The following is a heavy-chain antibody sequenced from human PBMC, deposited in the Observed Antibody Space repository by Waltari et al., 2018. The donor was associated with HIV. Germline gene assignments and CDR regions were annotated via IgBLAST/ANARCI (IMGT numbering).Heavy chain of an antibody. CDR3: ARVQNSRGWFDP. Sequence: QVQLQQSGPGLVMPSQTLSLTCAISGDNVSSNTATWNWIRQSPSRGLEWLGRTYYRSKWYNDYVASVKSRITINPDTSKNQLSLQLNSVTPEDTAVYYCARVQNSRGWFDPWGQGTLVTVSS. D-gene: IGHD1-7*01. CDR2: TYYRSKWYN. V-gene: IGHV6-1*01. J-gene: IGHJ5*02. CDR1: GDNVSSNTAT.